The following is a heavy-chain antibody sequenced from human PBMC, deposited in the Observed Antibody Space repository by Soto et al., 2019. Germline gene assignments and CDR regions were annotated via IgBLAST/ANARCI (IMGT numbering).Heavy chain of an antibody. CDR2: INHSGST. V-gene: IGHV4-34*01. D-gene: IGHD6-19*01. CDR1: GGSFSGYY. J-gene: IGHJ6*02. CDR3: ARLTRGEQWLVKYYYYGMDV. Sequence: PSETLSLTFAVYGGSFSGYYWSWIRQPPGKGLEWIGEINHSGSTNYNPSLKSRVTISVDTSKNQFSLKLSSVTAADTAVYYCARLTRGEQWLVKYYYYGMDVWGQGTTVTVSS.